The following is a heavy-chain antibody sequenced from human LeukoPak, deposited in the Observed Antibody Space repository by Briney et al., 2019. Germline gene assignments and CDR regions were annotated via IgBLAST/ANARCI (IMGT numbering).Heavy chain of an antibody. CDR2: INHSGST. CDR3: ARGRLLWYSYGPDFDY. J-gene: IGHJ4*02. V-gene: IGHV4-34*01. D-gene: IGHD5-18*01. CDR1: GGSFSGYY. Sequence: SETLSLTCAVYGGSFSGYYWSWIRQPPGKGLEWIGEINHSGSTNYNPSLKSRVTISVDTSKSQFSLKLSSVTAADTAVYYCARGRLLWYSYGPDFDYWGQGTLVTVSS.